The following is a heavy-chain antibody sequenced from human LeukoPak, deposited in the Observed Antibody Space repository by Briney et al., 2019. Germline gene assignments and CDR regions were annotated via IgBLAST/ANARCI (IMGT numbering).Heavy chain of an antibody. V-gene: IGHV3-11*04. CDR2: ISSSGSTI. Sequence: GGSLRLSCAASGFTFSDYYMSWIRQAPGKGLEWVSYISSSGSTIYYADSVKGRFTISRDNGKNSLYLQMNSLRAEDTAVYYCARAMGDYDFWSGFPFDPWGQGTLVTVSS. CDR3: ARAMGDYDFWSGFPFDP. CDR1: GFTFSDYY. J-gene: IGHJ5*02. D-gene: IGHD3-3*01.